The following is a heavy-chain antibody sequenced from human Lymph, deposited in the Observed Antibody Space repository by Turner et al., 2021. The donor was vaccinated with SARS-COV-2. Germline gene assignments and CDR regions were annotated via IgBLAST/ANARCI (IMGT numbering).Heavy chain of an antibody. Sequence: QVQLVESGGGVVQPGRSLRLSCAASGFTFSSYAMHWVRRAPGKGLEWVAVISYDGSNKYYADSVKGRFTISRDNSKNTLYLQMNSLRAEDTAVYYCARAGSGSYLSWFDPWGQGTLVTVSS. CDR1: GFTFSSYA. J-gene: IGHJ5*02. CDR3: ARAGSGSYLSWFDP. D-gene: IGHD1-26*01. CDR2: ISYDGSNK. V-gene: IGHV3-30-3*01.